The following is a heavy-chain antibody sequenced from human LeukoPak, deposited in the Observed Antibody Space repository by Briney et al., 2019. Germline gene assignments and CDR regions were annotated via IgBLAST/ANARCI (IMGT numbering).Heavy chain of an antibody. CDR2: IYYSGST. CDR1: GGSINSYY. CDR3: TSGGMVSGDY. J-gene: IGHJ4*01. V-gene: IGHV4-59*01. Sequence: SETLSLTCTISGGSINSYYWSWIRQPPGKGLEWIGYIYYSGSTNYNPSLKSRVTISRDTSKNQFSLKLRSVTAADTAVYYCTSGGMVSGDYWGHGTLVTVSS. D-gene: IGHD2-8*01.